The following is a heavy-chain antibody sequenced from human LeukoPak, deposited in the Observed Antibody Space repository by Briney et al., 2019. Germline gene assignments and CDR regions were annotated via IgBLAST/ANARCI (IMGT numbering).Heavy chain of an antibody. CDR2: ISSSGSTI. V-gene: IGHV3-48*04. CDR3: ARAFDD. CDR1: GFMFTSYS. J-gene: IGHJ4*02. Sequence: PGGSLRLSCAASGFMFTSYSMNWVRQAPAKGLEWISYISSSGSTIYYADSVERRYTISRDNPKKSLHVQMNSLRAEDTAVYYCARAFDDWGQGTLVTVSS.